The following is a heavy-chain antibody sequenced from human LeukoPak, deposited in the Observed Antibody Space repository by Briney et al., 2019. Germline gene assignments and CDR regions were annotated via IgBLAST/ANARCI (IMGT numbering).Heavy chain of an antibody. V-gene: IGHV3-23*01. CDR3: AKGRSAWLNAFDI. Sequence: GGSLRLSCAASGFTFSSYTMSWVRQAPGKGLEWVSSLGGSGTTYYADSVKGRFTISRDNSKNTLYLQMDSLRAEDTAVYFCAKGRSAWLNAFDIWGQGTMVTVSS. D-gene: IGHD6-19*01. J-gene: IGHJ3*02. CDR1: GFTFSSYT. CDR2: LGGSGTT.